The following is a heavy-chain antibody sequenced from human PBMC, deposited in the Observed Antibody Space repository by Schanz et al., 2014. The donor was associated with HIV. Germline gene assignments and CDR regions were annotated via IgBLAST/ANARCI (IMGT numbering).Heavy chain of an antibody. V-gene: IGHV3-11*01. Sequence: VQLVESGGGLVKPGGSLRLSCAASGFTFTDNYMSWVRPAPGKGRGRLSYIMVNGATIEYADSVKGRFTISRDNARTSLYLQMNSLRAEDTAVYYCARVFGRTYGWPDYWGQGTLVTVSP. J-gene: IGHJ4*02. CDR3: ARVFGRTYGWPDY. CDR2: IMVNGATI. D-gene: IGHD3-10*01. CDR1: GFTFTDNY.